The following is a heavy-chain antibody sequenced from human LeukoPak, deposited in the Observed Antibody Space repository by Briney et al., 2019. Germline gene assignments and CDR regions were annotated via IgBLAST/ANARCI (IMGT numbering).Heavy chain of an antibody. CDR3: ARDRVLLFHAFDI. CDR1: GFTFSSYS. Sequence: GGSLRLSCAASGFTFSSYSMNWVRQAPGKGLVWVSSISSSSYIYYADSVKGRFTISRDNAKNSLYLQMNSLRAEDTAVYYCARDRVLLFHAFDIWGQGTMVTVSS. V-gene: IGHV3-21*01. CDR2: ISSSSYI. D-gene: IGHD3-10*01. J-gene: IGHJ3*02.